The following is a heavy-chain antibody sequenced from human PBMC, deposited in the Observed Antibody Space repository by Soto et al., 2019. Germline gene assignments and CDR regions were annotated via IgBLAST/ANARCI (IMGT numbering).Heavy chain of an antibody. Sequence: SETLSLTCAVYGGSFSGYYWSWIRQPPGKGLEWIGEINHSGSTNYNPSLKSRVTISVDTSKNQFSLKLSSVTAADTAVYYCARAGYGSDNWGQGTLATVSS. CDR1: GGSFSGYY. D-gene: IGHD3-10*01. V-gene: IGHV4-34*01. CDR2: INHSGST. J-gene: IGHJ4*02. CDR3: ARAGYGSDN.